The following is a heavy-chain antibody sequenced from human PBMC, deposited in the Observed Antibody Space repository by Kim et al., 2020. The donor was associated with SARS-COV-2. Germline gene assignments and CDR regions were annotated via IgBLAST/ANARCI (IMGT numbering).Heavy chain of an antibody. Sequence: SETLSLTCTVSGGSISSSSYYWGWIRQPPGKGLEWIGSIYYSGSTYYNPSLKSRVTISVDTSKNQFSLKLSSVTTADTAVYYCARLPHYDFWSGQYYFDYWGQGTLVTVSS. V-gene: IGHV4-39*01. J-gene: IGHJ4*02. CDR1: GGSISSSSYY. CDR3: ARLPHYDFWSGQYYFDY. CDR2: IYYSGST. D-gene: IGHD3-3*01.